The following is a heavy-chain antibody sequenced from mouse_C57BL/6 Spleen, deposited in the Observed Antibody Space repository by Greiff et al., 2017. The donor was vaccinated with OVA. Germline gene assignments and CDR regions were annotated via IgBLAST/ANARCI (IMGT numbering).Heavy chain of an antibody. CDR2: ISSGSSTI. V-gene: IGHV5-17*01. J-gene: IGHJ2*01. Sequence: EVKLVESGGGLVKPGGSLKLSCAASGFTFSDYGMHWVRQAPEKGLEWVAYISSGSSTIYYADTVKGRFTISRDNAKNTLFLQMTSLRSEDTAMYYCARDGYYYYYFDYWAKAPLSQSPQ. CDR1: GFTFSDYG. CDR3: ARDGYYYYYFDY. D-gene: IGHD2-3*01.